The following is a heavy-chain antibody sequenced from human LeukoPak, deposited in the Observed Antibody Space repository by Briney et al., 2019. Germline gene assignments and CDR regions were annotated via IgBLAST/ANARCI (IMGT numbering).Heavy chain of an antibody. D-gene: IGHD6-13*01. CDR2: IWYDGSNK. J-gene: IGHJ4*02. V-gene: IGHV3-33*01. CDR1: GFTFSSYG. Sequence: GGSLRLSCAASGFTFSSYGMHWVRQAPGKGLEWVAVIWYDGSNKYYADSVKGRFTISRDNSKNMLYLQMNSLRAEDTAVYYCARVAAAGTGFVEGFDYWGQGTLVTVSS. CDR3: ARVAAAGTGFVEGFDY.